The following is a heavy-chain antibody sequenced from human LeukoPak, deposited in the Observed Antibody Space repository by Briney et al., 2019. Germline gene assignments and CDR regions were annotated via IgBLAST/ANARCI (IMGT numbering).Heavy chain of an antibody. CDR2: ISSSSSYI. V-gene: IGHV3-21*01. J-gene: IGHJ4*02. D-gene: IGHD3-22*01. CDR3: ARGDYDSSGYYYIY. CDR1: GFTFSSYS. Sequence: PGGSLRLSCAASGFTFSSYSMNWVRQAPGKGLEWVSSISSSSSYIYYADSVRGRFTISRDNAKNSLYLQMNSLRAEDTAVYYCARGDYDSSGYYYIYWGQGTLVTVSS.